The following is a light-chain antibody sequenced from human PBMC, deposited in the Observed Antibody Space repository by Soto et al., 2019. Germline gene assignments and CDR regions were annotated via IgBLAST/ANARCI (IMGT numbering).Light chain of an antibody. CDR1: QSISSW. CDR2: KAS. CDR3: QHSNIYSRP. J-gene: IGKJ1*01. Sequence: DIPVNQSPATLSASVRDRVTTPCRASQSISSWLAWYQQKPGKAPKLLIYKASSLESGVPSRFSGSGSGTEFTLTISILQPDDFAPYYCQHSNIYSRPFGQGAKVAIK. V-gene: IGKV1-5*03.